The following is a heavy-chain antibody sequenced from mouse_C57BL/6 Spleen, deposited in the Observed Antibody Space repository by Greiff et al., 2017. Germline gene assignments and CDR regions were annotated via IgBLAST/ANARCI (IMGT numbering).Heavy chain of an antibody. J-gene: IGHJ3*01. V-gene: IGHV1-52*01. CDR2: IDPSDSDT. CDR1: GYTFTSYW. Sequence: QVQLQQPGAELVRPGSSVKLSCKASGYTFTSYWMHWVKQRPIQGLEWIGNIDPSDSDTHYNQKFKDKATLTVDKSSSTAYMQLSSLTSEDSAVYYCARVDYCGSSTREWFAYWGQGTLVTVSA. CDR3: ARVDYCGSSTREWFAY. D-gene: IGHD1-1*01.